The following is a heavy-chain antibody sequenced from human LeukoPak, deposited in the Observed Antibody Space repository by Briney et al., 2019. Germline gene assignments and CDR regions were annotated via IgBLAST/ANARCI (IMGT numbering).Heavy chain of an antibody. Sequence: GGSLRLSCAASGFTLSSYGMTWVRQAPGKGLEWVSYISSSSSTIYYADSVKGRFTISRDNAKNSLYLQMNSLRAEDTAVYYCARQGYSYGYVWFDPWGQGTLVTVSS. CDR1: GFTLSSYG. CDR2: ISSSSSTI. D-gene: IGHD5-18*01. V-gene: IGHV3-48*04. J-gene: IGHJ5*02. CDR3: ARQGYSYGYVWFDP.